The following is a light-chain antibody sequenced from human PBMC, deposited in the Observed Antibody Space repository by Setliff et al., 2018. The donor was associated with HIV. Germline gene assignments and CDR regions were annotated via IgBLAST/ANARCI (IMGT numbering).Light chain of an antibody. Sequence: QSVLTQPPSASGTPGQRVPVSCSGRSSNIGRNYVYWYQQLPGTAPKLLISRSNQRPSGVPDRFSGSKPGTSASLAISGLRSEDEADYYCAAWDDSLSGYVFGTGTKVTVL. CDR2: RSN. CDR3: AAWDDSLSGYV. CDR1: SSNIGRNY. J-gene: IGLJ1*01. V-gene: IGLV1-47*01.